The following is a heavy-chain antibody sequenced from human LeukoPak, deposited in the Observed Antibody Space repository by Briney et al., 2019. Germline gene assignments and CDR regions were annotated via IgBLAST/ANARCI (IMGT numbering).Heavy chain of an antibody. V-gene: IGHV4-4*07. D-gene: IGHD3-10*01. CDR2: IYTSGST. CDR1: GGSISSYY. Sequence: SETLSLTCTVSGGSISSYYWSWIRQPAGKGLEWIGRIYTSGSTNYNPSLKSRVTMSVDTSKNQFSLKLSSVTAADTAVYYCASVRGNGSGSFKSSLADYWGQGTLVTVSS. CDR3: ASVRGNGSGSFKSSLADY. J-gene: IGHJ4*02.